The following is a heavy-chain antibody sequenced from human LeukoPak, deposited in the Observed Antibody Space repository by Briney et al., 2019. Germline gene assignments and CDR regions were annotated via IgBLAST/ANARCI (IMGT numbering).Heavy chain of an antibody. Sequence: GGSLRLSCAASGFTFSSYAMSWVRQAPGKGLEWVSAISGSGGSTYYADSVKGRFTISRDNSKYTLYLQMNSLRAEDTAVYYCAKGDYSSSSWGFDYWGQGTLVTVSS. J-gene: IGHJ4*02. CDR1: GFTFSSYA. D-gene: IGHD6-6*01. CDR3: AKGDYSSSSWGFDY. CDR2: ISGSGGST. V-gene: IGHV3-23*01.